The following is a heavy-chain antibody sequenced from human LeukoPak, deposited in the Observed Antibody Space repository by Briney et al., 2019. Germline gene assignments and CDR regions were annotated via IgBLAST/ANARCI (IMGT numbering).Heavy chain of an antibody. CDR1: GFTFSSYG. V-gene: IGHV3-30*18. CDR2: ISYDGSNK. CDR3: AKDQDHYADYPEYFQH. J-gene: IGHJ1*01. D-gene: IGHD4-17*01. Sequence: PGGSLRLSCAASGFTFSSYGMHWVRQAPGKGLEWVAVISYDGSNKYYADSVKGRFTISRDNSKNTLYLQMNSLRAEDTAVYYCAKDQDHYADYPEYFQHWGQGTLVTVSS.